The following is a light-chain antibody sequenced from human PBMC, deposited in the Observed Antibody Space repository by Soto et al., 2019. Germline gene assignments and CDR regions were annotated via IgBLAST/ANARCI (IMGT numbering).Light chain of an antibody. CDR3: QQYDNWPWT. CDR2: GAS. Sequence: EIVMTQSPATLSVSPGERATLSCRASQSVSSNFAWYQQKFGQAPGLLIFGASTRATAIPSRFSGGGSGTEFTLTISSLQSEDFAVYYCQQYDNWPWTFGQGPKVDIK. CDR1: QSVSSN. J-gene: IGKJ1*01. V-gene: IGKV3-15*01.